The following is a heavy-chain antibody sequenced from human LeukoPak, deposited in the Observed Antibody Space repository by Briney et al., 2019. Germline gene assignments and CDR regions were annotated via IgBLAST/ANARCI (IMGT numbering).Heavy chain of an antibody. J-gene: IGHJ4*02. Sequence: GGSLRLSCAASGFTFRNYGMSWVRQAPGKGLEWVSTISASGGGTYYADSVKGRFTISRDNSNNTMYLQMNSLRADDTAVYYCARAGGSYTFDSWGQGTLVTVSS. CDR3: ARAGGSYTFDS. CDR2: ISASGGGT. D-gene: IGHD1-26*01. V-gene: IGHV3-23*01. CDR1: GFTFRNYG.